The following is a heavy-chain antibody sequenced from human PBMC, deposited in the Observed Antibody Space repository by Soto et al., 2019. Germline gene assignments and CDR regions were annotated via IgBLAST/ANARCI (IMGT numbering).Heavy chain of an antibody. CDR2: IKSKTDGGTT. CDR1: GFTFSNAW. V-gene: IGHV3-15*07. CDR3: TTYYYDSSGYDYDAFDI. D-gene: IGHD3-22*01. Sequence: EVQLVESGGGLVKPGGSLRLSCAASGFTFSNAWMNWVRQAPGKGLEWVGRIKSKTDGGTTDYAAPVKGRFTISRDDSKNTLYLQMNSLKTEDTALYYCTTYYYDSSGYDYDAFDIWGQGTMVTVSS. J-gene: IGHJ3*02.